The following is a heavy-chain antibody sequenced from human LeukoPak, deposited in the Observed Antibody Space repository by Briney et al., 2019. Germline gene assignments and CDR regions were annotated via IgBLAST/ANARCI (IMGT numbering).Heavy chain of an antibody. D-gene: IGHD2-2*01. CDR1: GYTFTGYY. V-gene: IGHV1-2*02. CDR3: ARGGDIVVVPAADSEGAFDI. Sequence: ASVKVSCKASGYTFTGYYMHWVRQAPGQGLEWMGWINPNSGGTNYAQKFQGRVTMTRDTSISTAYMELSRLRSDDTAVYYCARGGDIVVVPAADSEGAFDIWGQGTMVTVSS. J-gene: IGHJ3*02. CDR2: INPNSGGT.